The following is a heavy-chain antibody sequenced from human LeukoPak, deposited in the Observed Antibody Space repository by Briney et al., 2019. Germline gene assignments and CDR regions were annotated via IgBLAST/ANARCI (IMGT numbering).Heavy chain of an antibody. D-gene: IGHD6-13*01. J-gene: IGHJ4*02. CDR2: ISSGSPYI. Sequence: GGSLRLSCAASAFTFSSFIMNWVRQAPGKGLEWVSTISSGSPYIYYADSVKGRFTISRDNAKNSLYLQMNSLRGEDTAVYYCVRVSREGSSIWPDYCGQGTLVTVTS. CDR3: VRVSREGSSIWPDY. V-gene: IGHV3-21*01. CDR1: AFTFSSFI.